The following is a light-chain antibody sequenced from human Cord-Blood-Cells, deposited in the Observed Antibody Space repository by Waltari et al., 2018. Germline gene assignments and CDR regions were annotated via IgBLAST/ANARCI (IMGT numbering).Light chain of an antibody. V-gene: IGLV2-11*01. CDR3: CSYAGSYV. J-gene: IGLJ1*01. CDR2: DVS. Sequence: QSAMTQPRSVSGSPGQSVTISCTGTSSAVGGYNYVSWYQQHSAKAPKLLIYDVSKPTSWVPVRFSGSKSGNTASLTVSGLQAEDDADYYCCSYAGSYVFGTGTKVTVL. CDR1: SSAVGGYNY.